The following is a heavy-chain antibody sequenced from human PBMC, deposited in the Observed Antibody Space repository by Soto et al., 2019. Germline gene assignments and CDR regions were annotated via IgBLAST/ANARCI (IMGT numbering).Heavy chain of an antibody. Sequence: EVQLVESGGGLVQPGGSLRLSCAGSGFTFSNYWMHWVRQAPGKGLEWVSRIDHDGPTDYADSVRGRFTISRDNAENTLYLQMNRLRPEATAVSYCVRDSHGDYWGQGTLVTVSS. J-gene: IGHJ4*02. CDR2: IDHDGPT. CDR3: VRDSHGDY. CDR1: GFTFSNYW. V-gene: IGHV3-74*01.